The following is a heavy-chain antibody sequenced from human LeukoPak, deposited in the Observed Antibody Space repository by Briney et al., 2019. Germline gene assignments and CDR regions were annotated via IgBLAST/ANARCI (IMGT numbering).Heavy chain of an antibody. CDR1: GFTFSSYA. CDR3: ARYYGSGSYYYFDY. CDR2: ISSNGGST. V-gene: IGHV3-64*01. D-gene: IGHD3-10*01. Sequence: GGSLRLSCAASGFTFSSYAMHWVRQAPGKGLEYVPAISSNGGSTYYANSVKGRFTISRDNSKNTLYLQMGSLRAEDMAVYYCARYYGSGSYYYFDYWGQGTLVTVSS. J-gene: IGHJ4*02.